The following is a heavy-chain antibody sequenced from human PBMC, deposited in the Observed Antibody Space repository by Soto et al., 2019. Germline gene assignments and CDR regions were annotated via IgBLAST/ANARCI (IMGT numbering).Heavy chain of an antibody. Sequence: EVQLVESGGGLIQPGGSLRLSCAASGFTVSSDYMSWVRQAPGKGLEWVSVIYTGGSTYYADSVKGRFTFSRDNSKNLLFLQMSSLGAVGTAVYYCASVYGGIPVLFGLWGQGTLVTVSS. V-gene: IGHV3-53*01. CDR2: IYTGGST. D-gene: IGHD4-17*01. CDR1: GFTVSSDY. CDR3: ASVYGGIPVLFGL. J-gene: IGHJ5*02.